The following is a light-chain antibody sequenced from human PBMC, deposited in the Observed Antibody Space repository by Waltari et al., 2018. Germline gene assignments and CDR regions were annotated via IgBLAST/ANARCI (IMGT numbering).Light chain of an antibody. V-gene: IGLV3-19*01. Sequence: SYELTQDPAVSVALGQTVRITCQGDSLRSYYASWYQQKPGQAPVLVIYGKNNRPSVIADRFSGSSSGNTASLTIAGAQAEDEADYCCNSRDSSGNHLVFGGGTKLAVL. CDR3: NSRDSSGNHLV. CDR1: SLRSYY. CDR2: GKN. J-gene: IGLJ2*01.